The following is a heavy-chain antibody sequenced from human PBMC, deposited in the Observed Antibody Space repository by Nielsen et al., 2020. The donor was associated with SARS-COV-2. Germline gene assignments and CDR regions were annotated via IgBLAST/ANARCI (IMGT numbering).Heavy chain of an antibody. D-gene: IGHD2-15*01. Sequence: GESLKISWAASGFTFSSYAMSWVRQAPGKGLEWVSAISGSGGSTYYADSVKGRFTISRDNSKNTLYLQMNSLRAEDTAVYYCAKDVLLGYCSGGSCSRGWFDPWGQGTLVTVSS. CDR3: AKDVLLGYCSGGSCSRGWFDP. CDR2: ISGSGGST. J-gene: IGHJ5*02. CDR1: GFTFSSYA. V-gene: IGHV3-23*01.